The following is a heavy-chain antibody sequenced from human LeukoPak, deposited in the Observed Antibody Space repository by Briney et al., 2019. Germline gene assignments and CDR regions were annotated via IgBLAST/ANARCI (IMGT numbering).Heavy chain of an antibody. J-gene: IGHJ4*02. CDR3: AKDILSGFYETFDY. CDR2: ISEDGGRT. CDR1: GFTFDDYA. D-gene: IGHD6-19*01. V-gene: IGHV3-43*02. Sequence: GGSLRLSCVVSGFTFDDYAMHWVRQGPGKGLEWVSLISEDGGRTYYADSVKGRFTISRDNSKNSLYLEMNSLRTEDTALYYCAKDILSGFYETFDYWGQGTLVTVSS.